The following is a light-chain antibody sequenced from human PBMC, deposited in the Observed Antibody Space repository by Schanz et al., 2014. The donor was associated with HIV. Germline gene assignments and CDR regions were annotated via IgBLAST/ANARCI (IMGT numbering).Light chain of an antibody. CDR3: SSYAGSNNLVV. CDR2: EVN. CDR1: SSDVGGYDY. V-gene: IGLV2-8*01. Sequence: QSVLTQPPSASGSPGQSVTISCTGNSSDVGGYDYVSWYQQHPGKAPKRIIYEVNKRPSGVPDRFSGSKSGNTASLTVSGLQAEDEGDYYCSSYAGSNNLVVFGGGTKLTVL. J-gene: IGLJ2*01.